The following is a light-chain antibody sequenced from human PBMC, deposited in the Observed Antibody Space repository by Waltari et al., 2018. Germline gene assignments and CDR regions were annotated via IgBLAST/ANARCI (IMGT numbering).Light chain of an antibody. CDR3: SSYAGSSKGV. V-gene: IGLV2-23*02. Sequence: QSALTQPASVSGSPGQSITISCTGTSTDVGNHNRGSWYQQHPGKAPKLMIYAVSKRPSGVSDRFSGSKSGDMASLTISGLQPEDEAEYFCSSYAGSSKGVFGGGTKVTVL. CDR2: AVS. CDR1: STDVGNHNR. J-gene: IGLJ2*01.